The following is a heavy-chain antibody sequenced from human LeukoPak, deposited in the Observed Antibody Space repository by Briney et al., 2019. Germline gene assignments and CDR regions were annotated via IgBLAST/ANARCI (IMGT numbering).Heavy chain of an antibody. CDR3: ASPGPYYSETSGYLVF. J-gene: IGHJ4*02. CDR2: FYNSGSS. D-gene: IGHD3-22*01. Sequence: SETLSLTCSVSGVSISSFYWTWIRHVPGKGLEWIGYFYNSGSSDYNPSLKSRATFSEDTSKNHFSLSLSAVTAADTAVYYCASPGPYYSETSGYLVFWGQGILVTVSS. CDR1: GVSISSFY. V-gene: IGHV4-59*01.